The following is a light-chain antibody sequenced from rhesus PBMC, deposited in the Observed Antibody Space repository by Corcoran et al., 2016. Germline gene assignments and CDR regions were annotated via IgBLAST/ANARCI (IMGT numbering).Light chain of an antibody. V-gene: IGKV3-24*04. CDR1: PSVGNY. CDR3: QQTDTLST. J-gene: IGKJ4*01. Sequence: ETVVTQSPATLSLSPGERATLSCRASPSVGNYLAWSQQKPGQAPRLLIYGASRRATGIPDRFSGSGSGTDFTLTISSLESEDVGVYYCQQTDTLSTFGGGTKVELK. CDR2: GAS.